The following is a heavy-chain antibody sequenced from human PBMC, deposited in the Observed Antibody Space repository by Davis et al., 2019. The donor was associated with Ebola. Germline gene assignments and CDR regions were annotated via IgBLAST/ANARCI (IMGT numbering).Heavy chain of an antibody. CDR1: GYTFTSYA. V-gene: IGHV1-3*01. CDR3: ARDIAVAASDY. J-gene: IGHJ4*02. D-gene: IGHD6-19*01. Sequence: AASVKVSCKASGYTFTSYAMHWVRQAPGQRLEWMGWINAGNGNTKYSQKFQGRVTITRDTSASTAYMELRSLRSDDTAVYYCARDIAVAASDYWGQGTLVTVSS. CDR2: INAGNGNT.